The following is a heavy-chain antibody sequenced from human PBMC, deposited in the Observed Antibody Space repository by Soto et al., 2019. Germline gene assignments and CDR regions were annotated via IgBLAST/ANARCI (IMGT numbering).Heavy chain of an antibody. CDR3: ARGVWGYYYDRESTSGAFDI. V-gene: IGHV1-2*02. CDR2: INPNSGGT. J-gene: IGHJ3*02. CDR1: GYTFTGYY. Sequence: GPSVKVSCKSSGYTFTGYYMHWVRQAPVQGLEWMGWINPNSGGTNYAQKFQGRVTMTRDTSISTAYMELSRLRSDDTAVYYCARGVWGYYYDRESTSGAFDIWGQGKMVTVSS. D-gene: IGHD3-22*01.